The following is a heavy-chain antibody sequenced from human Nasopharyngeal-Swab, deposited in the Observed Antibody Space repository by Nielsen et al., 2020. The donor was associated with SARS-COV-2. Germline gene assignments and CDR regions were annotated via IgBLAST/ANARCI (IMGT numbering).Heavy chain of an antibody. CDR3: ARRAARDGYNYEVDP. V-gene: IGHV5-51*01. J-gene: IGHJ5*02. CDR1: GYRFVNHW. Sequence: GSLRLSCLASGYRFVNHWIGWVRQKPGKGLEWMGMFYPGNSEVAYSPSFQGQVTISADKSSNTDYLQWNSLRASDTAMYFCARRAARDGYNYEVDPWGQGTLVTVSS. D-gene: IGHD5-24*01. CDR2: FYPGNSEV.